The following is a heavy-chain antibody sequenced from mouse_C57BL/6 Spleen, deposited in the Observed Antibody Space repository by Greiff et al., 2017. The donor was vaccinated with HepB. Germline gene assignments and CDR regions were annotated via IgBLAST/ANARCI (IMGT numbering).Heavy chain of an antibody. J-gene: IGHJ1*03. CDR2: INPNNGGT. V-gene: IGHV1-18*01. CDR1: GYTFTDYN. CDR3: ARNGYNVPYWYFDV. Sequence: EVQLQQSGPELVKPGASVKIPCKASGYTFTDYNMDWVKQSHGKSLEWIGDINPNNGGTIYNQKFKGKATLTVDKSSSTAYMELRSLTSEDTAVYYCARNGYNVPYWYFDVWGTGTTVTVSS. D-gene: IGHD2-2*01.